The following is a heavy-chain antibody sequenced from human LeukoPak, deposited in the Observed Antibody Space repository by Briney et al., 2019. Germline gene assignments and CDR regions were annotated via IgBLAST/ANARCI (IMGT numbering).Heavy chain of an antibody. D-gene: IGHD3-22*01. V-gene: IGHV4-34*01. CDR2: INHSGST. CDR3: ARVFIAPYYYDSSGYYYEHNWFDP. CDR1: GGSFSGYY. J-gene: IGHJ5*02. Sequence: SETLSLTCAVYGGSFSGYYWSWIRQPPGKGLEWIGEINHSGSTNYNPSLKSRVTISVDTSKNQFSLKLSSVTAADTAMYYCARVFIAPYYYDSSGYYYEHNWFDPWGQGTLVTVSS.